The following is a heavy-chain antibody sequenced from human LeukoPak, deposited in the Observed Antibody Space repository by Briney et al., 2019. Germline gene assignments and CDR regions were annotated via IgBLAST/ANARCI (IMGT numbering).Heavy chain of an antibody. Sequence: GGSLGFSCAASGFTFSSYWMHWVRQAPGKGLEWVANIKQDGSEKYYADSVKGRFTISRDNAKNSLYLQMNSLRAEDTALYYCAKGSGYFENSMIDYWGQGTLVTVSS. D-gene: IGHD6-19*01. J-gene: IGHJ4*02. V-gene: IGHV3-7*03. CDR1: GFTFSSYW. CDR2: IKQDGSEK. CDR3: AKGSGYFENSMIDY.